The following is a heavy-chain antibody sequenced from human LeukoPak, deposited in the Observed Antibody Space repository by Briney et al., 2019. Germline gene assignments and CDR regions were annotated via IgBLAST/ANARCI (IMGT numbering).Heavy chain of an antibody. CDR3: AREQQLVPFDY. J-gene: IGHJ4*02. Sequence: GGSLRLSCAASGFTFSSYSMNWVRQAPGKGLEWVSSISSSSSYIYYADSVKGRFTISRDNAKHSLYLQMNSLRAEDTAVYYCAREQQLVPFDYWGQGTLVTVSS. CDR1: GFTFSSYS. CDR2: ISSSSSYI. D-gene: IGHD6-6*01. V-gene: IGHV3-21*01.